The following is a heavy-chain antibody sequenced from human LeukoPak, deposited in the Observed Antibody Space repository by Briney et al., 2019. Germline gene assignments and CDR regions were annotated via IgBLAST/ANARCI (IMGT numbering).Heavy chain of an antibody. CDR1: GFTVSSNS. CDR2: IYSDNT. CDR3: ARRAGAYSHPYDY. J-gene: IGHJ4*02. Sequence: GGSLRLSCTVSGFTVSSNSMSWVRQAPGKGLEWVSFIYSDNTHYSDSVKGRFTISRYNSKNTLYLQMNSLRAEDTAVYYCARRAGAYSHPYDYWGQGTLVTVSS. V-gene: IGHV3-53*01. D-gene: IGHD4/OR15-4a*01.